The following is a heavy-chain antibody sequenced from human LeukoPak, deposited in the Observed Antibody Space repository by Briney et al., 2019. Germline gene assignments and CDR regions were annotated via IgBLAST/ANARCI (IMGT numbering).Heavy chain of an antibody. Sequence: SETLSLTCLVSGEPISSYYWSWIRQAPGRGPEYIGNVYYNGNTNYNPSLKSRVAISVDASKNQFSLKLNSVTAAGTAVYYCARHRYDYDSSGYFDYWGQGTQVTVSS. V-gene: IGHV4-59*08. D-gene: IGHD3-22*01. CDR1: GEPISSYY. CDR2: VYYNGNT. J-gene: IGHJ4*02. CDR3: ARHRYDYDSSGYFDY.